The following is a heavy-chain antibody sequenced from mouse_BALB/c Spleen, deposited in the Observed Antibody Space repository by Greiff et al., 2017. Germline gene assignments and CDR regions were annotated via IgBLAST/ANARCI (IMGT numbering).Heavy chain of an antibody. Sequence: VMLVESGPGLVAPSQSLSITCTVSGFSLTSYGVHWGRQPSGKGLEWLGVIWAGGSTNYNSALMSRLSISKDNSKSQVFLKMNSLQTDDTAMYYCARDAGGADWGQGTLVTVSA. V-gene: IGHV2-9*02. CDR1: GFSLTSYG. CDR2: IWAGGST. J-gene: IGHJ3*01. CDR3: ARDAGGAD.